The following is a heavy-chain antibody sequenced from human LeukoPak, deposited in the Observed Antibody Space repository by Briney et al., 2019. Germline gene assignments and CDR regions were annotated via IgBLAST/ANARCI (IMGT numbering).Heavy chain of an antibody. J-gene: IGHJ4*02. CDR2: IYYSGIT. CDR1: GGSISSSSYY. CDR3: ASFRYSGSYSDY. Sequence: SETLSLXCTVSGGSISSSSYYWGWIRQPPGKGLEWIGSIYYSGITYYNPSLKSRVTISVDTSKNQFSLKLSSVTAADTAVYYSASFRYSGSYSDYWGQGTLVTVSS. D-gene: IGHD1-26*01. V-gene: IGHV4-39*01.